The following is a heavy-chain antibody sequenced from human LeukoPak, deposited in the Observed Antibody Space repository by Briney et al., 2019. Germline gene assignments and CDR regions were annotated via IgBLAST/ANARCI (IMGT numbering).Heavy chain of an antibody. CDR3: ASEGTPPTNWFDP. Sequence: PGGSLRLSCAASGFTFSSYSMNWVRQAPGKGLEWVSSISSSSSYIYYADSVKGRFTISRDNAKNSLYLQMNSLRAEDTAVYYCASEGTPPTNWFDPWGQGTLVTASS. CDR2: ISSSSSYI. CDR1: GFTFSSYS. J-gene: IGHJ5*02. V-gene: IGHV3-21*01. D-gene: IGHD1-26*01.